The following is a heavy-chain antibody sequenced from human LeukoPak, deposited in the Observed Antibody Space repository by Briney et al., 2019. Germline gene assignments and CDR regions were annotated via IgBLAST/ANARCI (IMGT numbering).Heavy chain of an antibody. V-gene: IGHV4-4*07. CDR1: GGSIRTYY. CDR2: IDTSGNT. CDR3: ARDRGSGWYVY. D-gene: IGHD6-19*01. J-gene: IGHJ4*02. Sequence: PSETLSLTCTVSGGSIRTYYWSWIRQPAGKGLEWIGRIDTSGNTNYGPSLKGRITMSVDTSKNQFSLKLGSVTAGDTAVYYCARDRGSGWYVYWGQGTLVTVSS.